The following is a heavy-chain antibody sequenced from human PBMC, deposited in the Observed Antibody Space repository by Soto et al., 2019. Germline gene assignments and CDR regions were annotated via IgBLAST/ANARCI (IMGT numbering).Heavy chain of an antibody. CDR3: ARGPQWLAVIGRSYYYYGMDV. D-gene: IGHD6-19*01. J-gene: IGHJ6*02. V-gene: IGHV4-34*01. CDR2: INHSGST. Sequence: SETLSLTCAVYGGSFSGYYWSWIRQPPGKGLEWIGEINHSGSTNYDPSLKSRVTIPVDTSKNQFSLKLSSVTAADTAVYYCARGPQWLAVIGRSYYYYGMDVWGQGTTVTVSS. CDR1: GGSFSGYY.